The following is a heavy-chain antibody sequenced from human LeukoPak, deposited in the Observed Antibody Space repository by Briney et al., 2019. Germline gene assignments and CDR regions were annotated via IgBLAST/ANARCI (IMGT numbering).Heavy chain of an antibody. Sequence: SETLSLTCTVSGGSMRNSYWSWIRQPAGKGLEWVGRIFTTGSTNYNPSLKSRVTMSIDTSKNQFSLKMTSVTAADTAVYYCARARYVNSFYAFDIWGQGTLVTVSS. J-gene: IGHJ3*02. D-gene: IGHD3-9*01. CDR2: IFTTGST. CDR1: GGSMRNSY. V-gene: IGHV4-4*07. CDR3: ARARYVNSFYAFDI.